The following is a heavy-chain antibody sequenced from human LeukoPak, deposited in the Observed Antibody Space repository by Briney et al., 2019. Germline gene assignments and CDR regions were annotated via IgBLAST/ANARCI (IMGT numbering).Heavy chain of an antibody. D-gene: IGHD3-3*01. CDR2: ISSSSSTI. CDR1: GFTFSSYS. J-gene: IGHJ4*02. V-gene: IGHV3-48*04. CDR3: ASARGYDFWSGSNY. Sequence: PGGSLRLSCAASGFTFSSYSMNWVRQAPGKGLEWVSYISSSSSTIYYADSVKGRFTISRDNAKNSLYLQMNSLRAEDTAVYYCASARGYDFWSGSNYWGQGTLVTVSS.